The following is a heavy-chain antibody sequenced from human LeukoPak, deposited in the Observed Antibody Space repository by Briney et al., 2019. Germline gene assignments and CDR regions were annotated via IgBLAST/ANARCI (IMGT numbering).Heavy chain of an antibody. CDR1: GGTFSSYA. CDR3: ARDNTGTTADY. D-gene: IGHD1-1*01. Sequence: GASVKVSCKASGGTFSSYAISWVRQAPGQGLEWMGGIIPIFGTANYAQKLQGRVTITADASTSTAYMELSSLRSGDTAVYYCARDNTGTTADYWGQGTRVTVSS. V-gene: IGHV1-69*13. CDR2: IIPIFGTA. J-gene: IGHJ4*02.